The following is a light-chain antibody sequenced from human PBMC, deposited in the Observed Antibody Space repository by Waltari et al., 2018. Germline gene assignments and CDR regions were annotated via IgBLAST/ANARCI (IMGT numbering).Light chain of an antibody. V-gene: IGKV3-20*01. Sequence: EIVLTQSPASLSLSPGDRATLSCRASQRFGRTLAWYQQRPGQAPRLLIYDASSRATGIPDRFSGSGSGTDFSLTISRLEPEDFAVYYCQKYGTRPATFGQGTKVEVK. J-gene: IGKJ1*01. CDR3: QKYGTRPAT. CDR1: QRFGRT. CDR2: DAS.